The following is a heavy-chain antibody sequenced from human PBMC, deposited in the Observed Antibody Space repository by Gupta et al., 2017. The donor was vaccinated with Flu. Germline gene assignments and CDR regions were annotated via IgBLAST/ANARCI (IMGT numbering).Heavy chain of an antibody. Sequence: EVQLVESGGGLVKPGGSLRLSCAASGFTFSNAWMSWVRQAPGKGLEWVGRIKSKTDGGTTDYAAPVKGRFTISRDDSKNTLYLQMNSLKTEDTAVYYCTTGYCSGGSCYSHWGQGTLVTVSS. CDR3: TTGYCSGGSCYSH. CDR2: IKSKTDGGTT. J-gene: IGHJ4*02. CDR1: GFTFSNAW. D-gene: IGHD2-15*01. V-gene: IGHV3-15*01.